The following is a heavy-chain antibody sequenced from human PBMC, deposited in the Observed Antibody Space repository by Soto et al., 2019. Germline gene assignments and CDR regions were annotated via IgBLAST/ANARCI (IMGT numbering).Heavy chain of an antibody. CDR3: ARSMTIRGSRPEIYYGMDV. CDR1: GFPFSNYA. D-gene: IGHD2-2*01. Sequence: QVRLVESGGGVVQPGRSLRLSCAASGFPFSNYAMHWVRQAPGKGLEWVAVISYDGGFAYYEDSVKGRLSISRDNSRNTLYLKMSSLRGDDTAVYYCARSMTIRGSRPEIYYGMDVWGQGTTVTVS. J-gene: IGHJ6*02. CDR2: ISYDGGFA. V-gene: IGHV3-30*03.